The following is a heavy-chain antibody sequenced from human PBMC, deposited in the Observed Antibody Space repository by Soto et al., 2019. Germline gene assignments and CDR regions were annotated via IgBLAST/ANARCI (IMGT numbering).Heavy chain of an antibody. CDR2: ISGSGGST. Sequence: PGGSLRLSCAASGFTFSSYAMSWVRQAPGKGLEWVSAISGSGGSTYYADYVKGRFTISRDNSKNTLYLQMNSLRAEDTAVYYCAKGGVVPAASYYYYYGMDVWGQGTTVTVSS. V-gene: IGHV3-23*01. CDR3: AKGGVVPAASYYYYYGMDV. D-gene: IGHD2-2*01. J-gene: IGHJ6*02. CDR1: GFTFSSYA.